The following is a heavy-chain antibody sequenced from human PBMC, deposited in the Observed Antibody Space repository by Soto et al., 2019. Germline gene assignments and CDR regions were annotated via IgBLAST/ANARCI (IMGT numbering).Heavy chain of an antibody. V-gene: IGHV3-74*01. Sequence: PGGSVRLSCAASGFTFSSYWMHWVRQAPGKGLVWVSRVKGDGSDTTYADSVRGRFTISRDNTKNTLYLQMNSLRPADPAVYYCARDQWLADDAFDIWGHGTMVTVSS. J-gene: IGHJ3*02. CDR3: ARDQWLADDAFDI. CDR1: GFTFSSYW. D-gene: IGHD6-19*01. CDR2: VKGDGSDT.